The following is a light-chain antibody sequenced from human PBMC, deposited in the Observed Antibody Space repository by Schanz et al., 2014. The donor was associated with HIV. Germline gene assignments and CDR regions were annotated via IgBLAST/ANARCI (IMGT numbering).Light chain of an antibody. J-gene: IGKJ4*01. CDR2: DAS. Sequence: EIVLTQSPGSLSLSPGGRATLSCGASQRLSSSYLAWYQQKRDQPPRLLIYDASNRATGIPARFSGSGSGTDFTLTISSLETEDFAVYYCQKRTTWPLTFGGGTKVGIK. CDR1: QRLSSSY. V-gene: IGKV3D-20*02. CDR3: QKRTTWPLT.